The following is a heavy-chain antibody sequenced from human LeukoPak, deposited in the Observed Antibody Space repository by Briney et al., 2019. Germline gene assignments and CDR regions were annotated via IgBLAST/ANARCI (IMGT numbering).Heavy chain of an antibody. Sequence: PGGSLRLSCAASEFTFSSYAMSWVRQAPGKGLEWVSAISGSGGSTYYADSVKGRFTISRDNSKNTLYLQMNSLRAEDTAVYYCAKDLDCSSTSCYKDYWGQGTLVTVSS. D-gene: IGHD2-2*02. CDR3: AKDLDCSSTSCYKDY. CDR2: ISGSGGST. CDR1: EFTFSSYA. V-gene: IGHV3-23*01. J-gene: IGHJ4*02.